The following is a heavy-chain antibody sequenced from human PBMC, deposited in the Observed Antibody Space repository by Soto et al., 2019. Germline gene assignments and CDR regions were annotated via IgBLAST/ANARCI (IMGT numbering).Heavy chain of an antibody. CDR3: ARHVARLYGMDV. D-gene: IGHD2-15*01. CDR2: INHSGST. V-gene: IGHV4-34*01. Sequence: SETLSLTCAVNGGSFGGYYWSWIRQPPGEGLEWIGEINHSGSTNYNPSLKSRVTISIDTSKNQFSLKLSSVTAADTAVYYCARHVARLYGMDVWGQGTTVTVSS. J-gene: IGHJ6*02. CDR1: GGSFGGYY.